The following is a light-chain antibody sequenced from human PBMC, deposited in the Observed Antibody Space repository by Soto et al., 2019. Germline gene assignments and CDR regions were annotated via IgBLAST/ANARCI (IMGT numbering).Light chain of an antibody. Sequence: ETVMTQSPATLSVSPGERATLSCTASQSVTTNLAWYQQKPGQAPRLLIYGASTRATGVPARFSGSGSGTEFTLTISSLQSEDFAVYYCQHYNNWPRTFGQGTKVDIK. V-gene: IGKV3-15*01. J-gene: IGKJ1*01. CDR1: QSVTTN. CDR2: GAS. CDR3: QHYNNWPRT.